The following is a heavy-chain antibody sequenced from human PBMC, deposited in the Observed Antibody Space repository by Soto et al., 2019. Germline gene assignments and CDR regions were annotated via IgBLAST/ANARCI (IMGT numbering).Heavy chain of an antibody. J-gene: IGHJ4*02. V-gene: IGHV4-59*01. D-gene: IGHD6-13*01. CDR1: GGSISSYY. Sequence: PSETLSLTCTVSGGSISSYYWSWIRQPPGKGLEWIGYIYYSGSTNYNPSLKSRVTISVDTSKNQFSLKLSSVTAADTAVYYCARVNKSAAGTGPMVYWGRGTLVTVSS. CDR3: ARVNKSAAGTGPMVY. CDR2: IYYSGST.